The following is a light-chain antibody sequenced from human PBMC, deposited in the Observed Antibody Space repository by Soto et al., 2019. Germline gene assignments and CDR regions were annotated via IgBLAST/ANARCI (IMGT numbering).Light chain of an antibody. CDR1: SSDVGNYNY. Sequence: QSVLTQPPSASGSPGQSVTISCTGTSSDVGNYNYVSWYQQHPGKAPKLMIYEVTKRPSGVPDRFSGSKSGSTASLTVSGLQAEDEADYYCTSYAGSNNLVVFGGGTKLTVL. CDR3: TSYAGSNNLVV. V-gene: IGLV2-8*01. CDR2: EVT. J-gene: IGLJ2*01.